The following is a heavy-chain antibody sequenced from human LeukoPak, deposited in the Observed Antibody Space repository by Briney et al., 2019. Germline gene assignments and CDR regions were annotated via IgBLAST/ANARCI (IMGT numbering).Heavy chain of an antibody. CDR3: ARDSPRGWGSGSYPGEYNWFDP. D-gene: IGHD3-10*01. J-gene: IGHJ5*02. Sequence: PGGSLRLSCAVSGFTVSGNYMSWIRQAPGKGLEWVSLIYSDDTTLYADAVKGRFTISRDISNNTLYLQMSSLRSEDTAVYYCARDSPRGWGSGSYPGEYNWFDPWGQGTLVTVSS. CDR2: IYSDDTT. CDR1: GFTVSGNY. V-gene: IGHV3-53*05.